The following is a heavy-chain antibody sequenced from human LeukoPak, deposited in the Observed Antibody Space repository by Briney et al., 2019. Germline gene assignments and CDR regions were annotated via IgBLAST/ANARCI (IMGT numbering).Heavy chain of an antibody. CDR3: ARGMKRRNWFDP. Sequence: ASVKVSCKASGYTFTSYGISWVRQATGQGLEWMGWMNPNSGNTGYAQKFQGRVTMTRNTSISTAYMELSSLRSEDTAVYYCARGMKRRNWFDPWGQGTLVTVSS. CDR1: GYTFTSYG. V-gene: IGHV1-8*02. CDR2: MNPNSGNT. J-gene: IGHJ5*02.